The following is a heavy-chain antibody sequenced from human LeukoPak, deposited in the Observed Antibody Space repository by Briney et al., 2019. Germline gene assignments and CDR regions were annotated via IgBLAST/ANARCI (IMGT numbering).Heavy chain of an antibody. CDR1: GYTFTSYA. CDR2: INTNTGNP. D-gene: IGHD6-13*01. J-gene: IGHJ4*02. V-gene: IGHV7-4-1*02. CDR3: ARGPHARYSSSQYYFDY. Sequence: ASVKVSCKASGYTFTSYAMNWVRQAPAQGLEWMGWINTNTGNPTYAQGFTGRFVFSLDTSVSTAYLQISSLKAEDTAVYYCARGPHARYSSSQYYFDYWGQGTLVTVSS.